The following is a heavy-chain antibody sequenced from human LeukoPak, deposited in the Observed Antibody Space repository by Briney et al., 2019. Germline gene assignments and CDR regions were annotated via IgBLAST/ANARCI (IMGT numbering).Heavy chain of an antibody. CDR1: GFTFSSYA. V-gene: IGHV3-64*01. J-gene: IGHJ4*02. Sequence: GGSLRLSCAASGFTFSSYAMHWVRQAPGKGLEYVSAIGSNGGSTYYANSVKGRFTISRDNSKNTLYLQMGSLRAEDMAVYYCARDSLVGANDYWGQGTLVTVSS. CDR3: ARDSLVGANDY. D-gene: IGHD1-26*01. CDR2: IGSNGGST.